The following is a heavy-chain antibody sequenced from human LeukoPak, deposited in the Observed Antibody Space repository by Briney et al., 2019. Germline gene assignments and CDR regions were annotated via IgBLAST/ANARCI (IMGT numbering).Heavy chain of an antibody. J-gene: IGHJ5*02. CDR3: ARDVVRRTKFDP. D-gene: IGHD3-10*01. CDR2: INPSGGST. Sequence: ASVKVSCKASGYTFTSYYTHWVRQAPGQGLEWMGIINPSGGSTSFAQKFQDRITMTRDMSTSTVYMELSSLRSEDTAVYYCARDVVRRTKFDPWGQGTLVTVSS. V-gene: IGHV1-46*01. CDR1: GYTFTSYY.